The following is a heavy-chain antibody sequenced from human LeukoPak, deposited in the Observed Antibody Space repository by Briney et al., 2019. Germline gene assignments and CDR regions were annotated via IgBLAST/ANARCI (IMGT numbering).Heavy chain of an antibody. Sequence: SETLSLTCAVYGGSLSGFYWSWIRQSPGKGLEWIGEINQSGSTNYNPSLKSRVTISVDTSKNQFSLKLSSVTAADTAVYYCARSSGYDLTMVKDYYYMDVWGKGTTVTVSS. J-gene: IGHJ6*03. D-gene: IGHD5-12*01. CDR2: INQSGST. CDR1: GGSLSGFY. V-gene: IGHV4-34*01. CDR3: ARSSGYDLTMVKDYYYMDV.